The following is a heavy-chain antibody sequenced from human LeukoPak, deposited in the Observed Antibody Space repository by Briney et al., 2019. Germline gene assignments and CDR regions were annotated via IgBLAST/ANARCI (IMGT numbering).Heavy chain of an antibody. CDR3: ARCLFWSGYAYPPGYMDV. CDR2: ISSSGSTI. Sequence: PGGSLRLSCAASGFTFSDYYMSWIRQAPGKGLEWVSYISSSGSTIYYADSVKGRFTISRDNAKNSLYLQMNSLRAEDTAVYYCARCLFWSGYAYPPGYMDVWGKGTTVTVSS. J-gene: IGHJ6*03. D-gene: IGHD3-3*01. CDR1: GFTFSDYY. V-gene: IGHV3-11*04.